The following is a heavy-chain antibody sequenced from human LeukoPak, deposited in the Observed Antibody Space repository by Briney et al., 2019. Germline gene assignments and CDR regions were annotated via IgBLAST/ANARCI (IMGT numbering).Heavy chain of an antibody. CDR2: ISSSSRYI. D-gene: IGHD6-13*01. CDR1: GFTFSSYS. J-gene: IGHJ4*02. V-gene: IGHV3-21*01. Sequence: GGSLRLSCAASGFTFSSYSMTWVRQAPGKGLEWVSSISSSSRYIYYADLMKGRFTISRDNAKNSLFLQMNSLRAEDTAVYYCARVAEAAAFDYWGQGTLVTVSS. CDR3: ARVAEAAAFDY.